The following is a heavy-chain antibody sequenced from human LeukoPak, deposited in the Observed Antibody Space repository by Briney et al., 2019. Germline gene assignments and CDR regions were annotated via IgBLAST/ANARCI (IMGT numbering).Heavy chain of an antibody. Sequence: GASVKVSCKASGYTFTGYYMHWVRQAPGQGLECMGRINPNSGGTNYAQKFQGRVTMTRDTSISTAYMELSRPRSDDTAVYYCATLPGLNNYYYGMDVWGQGTTVTVSS. CDR2: INPNSGGT. J-gene: IGHJ6*02. CDR1: GYTFTGYY. D-gene: IGHD2-8*02. CDR3: ATLPGLNNYYYGMDV. V-gene: IGHV1-2*06.